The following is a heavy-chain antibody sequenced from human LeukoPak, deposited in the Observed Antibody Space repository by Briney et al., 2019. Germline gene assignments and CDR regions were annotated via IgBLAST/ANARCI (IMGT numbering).Heavy chain of an antibody. D-gene: IGHD3-10*01. CDR3: ARGPDYYYGSGSYYTHWFDP. CDR2: INSDGSNT. Sequence: GGSLRLSCAASGFTFSNYWMHWVRQAPGKGLVWVSHINSDGSNTNYADSVKGRFTISRDNAKNTLYLQMNSLRAEDTAVYYCARGPDYYYGSGSYYTHWFDPWGQGTLVTVSS. J-gene: IGHJ5*02. V-gene: IGHV3-74*01. CDR1: GFTFSNYW.